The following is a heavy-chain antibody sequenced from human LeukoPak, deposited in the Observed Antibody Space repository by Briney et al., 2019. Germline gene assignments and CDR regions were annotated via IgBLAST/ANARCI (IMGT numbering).Heavy chain of an antibody. D-gene: IGHD5-24*01. V-gene: IGHV3-23*01. CDR2: ISGNGGRT. Sequence: PGGSLRLSCAASGFTFSSYAMSCVRQAPGKGLEWVSAISGNGGRTYYADSVKGRFTISRDNSRNTLFLQMNSLRAEDTAVYYCAKVAEMDTILGKFDNWGQGTLVTVSS. CDR3: AKVAEMDTILGKFDN. CDR1: GFTFSSYA. J-gene: IGHJ5*02.